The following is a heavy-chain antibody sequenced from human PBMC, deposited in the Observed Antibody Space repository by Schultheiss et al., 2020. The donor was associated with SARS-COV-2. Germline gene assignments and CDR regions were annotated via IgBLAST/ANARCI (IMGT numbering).Heavy chain of an antibody. CDR2: IWYDGSNK. V-gene: IGHV3-30*02. Sequence: GESLKISCAASGFTFSSYGMHWVRQAPGKGLEWVAVIWYDGSNKYYADSVKGRFTISRDNSKNTLYLQMNSLRAEDTAVYYCAKESEGFDYWGQGTLVTVSS. J-gene: IGHJ4*02. CDR1: GFTFSSYG. CDR3: AKESEGFDY.